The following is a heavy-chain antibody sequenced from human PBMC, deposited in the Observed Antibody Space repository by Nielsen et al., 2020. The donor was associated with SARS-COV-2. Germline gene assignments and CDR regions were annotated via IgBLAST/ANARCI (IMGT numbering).Heavy chain of an antibody. CDR2: INPSGGST. V-gene: IGHV1-46*01. D-gene: IGHD2-2*01. CDR3: ARININCSSTSCYSYYYYYYGMDV. J-gene: IGHJ6*02. CDR1: GYTFTSYY. Sequence: ASVKVSCKASGYTFTSYYMHWVRQAPGQGLEWMGIINPSGGSTSYAQKFQGRVTMTRNTSISTAYMELSSLRSEDTAVYYCARININCSSTSCYSYYYYYYGMDVWGQGTTVTVSS.